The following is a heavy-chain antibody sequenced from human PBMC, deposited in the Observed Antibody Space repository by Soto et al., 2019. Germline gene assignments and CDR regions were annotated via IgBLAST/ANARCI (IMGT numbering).Heavy chain of an antibody. CDR1: GFTFSSFE. CDR3: AREWGTSIAAAFDY. V-gene: IGHV3-48*03. Sequence: EVQLGESGGGLVQPGGSLKLSCAASGFTFSSFEMNWVRQAPGKGLEWVSYISNSGRIIYYADSVKGRFTISRDDAKNSLYLLMNSLRAEDTAVYYCAREWGTSIAAAFDYWGQGTLVTVSS. D-gene: IGHD6-6*01. J-gene: IGHJ4*02. CDR2: ISNSGRII.